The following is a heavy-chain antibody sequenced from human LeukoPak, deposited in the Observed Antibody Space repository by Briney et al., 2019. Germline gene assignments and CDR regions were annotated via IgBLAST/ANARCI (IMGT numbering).Heavy chain of an antibody. D-gene: IGHD3-10*01. CDR2: IGSRSGDT. CDR3: ARGGGGEWDEY. J-gene: IGHJ4*02. CDR1: GFTFSSYG. Sequence: NPGGSLRLSCAASGFTFSSYGMHWVRQAPGKGLEWVSSIGSRSGDTYYADSVKGRFTISRDNAKNSLYLQMNSLRTEDRAIYYCARGGGGEWDEYWGQGTLVSVSS. V-gene: IGHV3-21*01.